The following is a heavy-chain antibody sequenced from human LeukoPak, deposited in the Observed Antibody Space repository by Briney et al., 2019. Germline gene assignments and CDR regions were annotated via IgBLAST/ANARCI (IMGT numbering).Heavy chain of an antibody. CDR3: ARALVRPYWFDP. CDR2: NYYSGST. CDR1: GGSISSYY. D-gene: IGHD6-13*01. J-gene: IGHJ5*02. Sequence: SETLSLTCTVSGGSISSYYWSWIPQPPGKGLEWVGYNYYSGSTNYNPSIKSRVTITVDTSKNQFSLKLSSVTAADTAVYYCARALVRPYWFDPWCQGTLVTVSS. V-gene: IGHV4-59*01.